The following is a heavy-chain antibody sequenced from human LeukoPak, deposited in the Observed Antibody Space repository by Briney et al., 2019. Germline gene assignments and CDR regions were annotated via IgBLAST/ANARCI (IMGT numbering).Heavy chain of an antibody. CDR3: GKGIVVVPAVVDY. V-gene: IGHV3-30*02. CDR1: GFTFSTYG. J-gene: IGHJ4*02. CDR2: IRYDGSNR. D-gene: IGHD2-2*01. Sequence: GGSLRLSCAASGFTFSTYGMHWVRQAPGKGLEWVAYIRYDGSNRYYADSVKGRFTISRDNSKNTLYLQMNSLGAEDTAVYYCGKGIVVVPAVVDYWGQGTLVTVSS.